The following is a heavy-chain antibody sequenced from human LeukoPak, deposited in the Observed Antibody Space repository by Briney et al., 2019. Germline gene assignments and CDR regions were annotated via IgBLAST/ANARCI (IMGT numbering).Heavy chain of an antibody. J-gene: IGHJ3*01. CDR1: GYMFAVFG. CDR3: ARDRYDVGVGFDF. D-gene: IGHD3-9*01. CDR2: IRVHNGDT. Sequence: ASVKVSCKASGYMFAVFGITWVRQAPGQGLEWMGSIRVHNGDTNYAQKFQGRLTMTTDTSATTAYMELRSLKSDDTAVYHCARDRYDVGVGFDFWGQGTMVTVSS. V-gene: IGHV1-18*01.